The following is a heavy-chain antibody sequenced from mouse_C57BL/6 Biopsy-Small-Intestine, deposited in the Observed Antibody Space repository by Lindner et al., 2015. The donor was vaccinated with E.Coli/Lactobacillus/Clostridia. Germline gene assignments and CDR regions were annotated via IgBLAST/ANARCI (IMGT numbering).Heavy chain of an antibody. J-gene: IGHJ2*01. D-gene: IGHD2-1*01. V-gene: IGHV1-7*01. CDR3: VRRDGNYYFDY. Sequence: VQLQESGAELAKPGASVKLSCKASGYTFTNYWMDWVKQRPGQGLEWIGYIYPSSGFTNYSQKFKDKATLTADKSSSTAYMQLSSLTYEDSAVYYCVRRDGNYYFDYWGQGTTLTVSS. CDR1: GYTFTNYW. CDR2: IYPSSGFT.